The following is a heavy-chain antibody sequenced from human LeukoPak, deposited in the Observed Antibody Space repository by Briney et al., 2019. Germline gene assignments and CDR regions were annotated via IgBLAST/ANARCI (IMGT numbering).Heavy chain of an antibody. V-gene: IGHV3-74*01. CDR1: GFTYTTYW. J-gene: IGHJ4*02. CDR3: ARDFYTGHY. D-gene: IGHD3-16*01. CDR2: INRDGSTP. Sequence: GGSLRLSCAASGFTYTTYWMHWVRQAPGKGLVWVSGINRDGSTPIYADSVKGRFTISRDNANNTLYLQMNSLRAEDSAVYYCARDFYTGHYWGQGTLVTVSS.